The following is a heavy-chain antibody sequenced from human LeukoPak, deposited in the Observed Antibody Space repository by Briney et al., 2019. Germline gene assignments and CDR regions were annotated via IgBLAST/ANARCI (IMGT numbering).Heavy chain of an antibody. CDR2: INPNSGGT. CDR1: GYTFTGYY. J-gene: IGHJ4*02. V-gene: IGHV1-2*02. Sequence: ASVTVSCKASGYTFTGYYMHWVRQAPGQGLEWMGWINPNSGGTNYAQKFQGRVTMTRDTSISTAYMELSGLRSDDAAVYYCARSFSTMVRGVMGYWGQGTLVTVSS. CDR3: ARSFSTMVRGVMGY. D-gene: IGHD3-10*01.